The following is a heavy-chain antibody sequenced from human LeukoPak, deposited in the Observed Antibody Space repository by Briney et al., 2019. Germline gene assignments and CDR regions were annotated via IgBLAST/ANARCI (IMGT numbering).Heavy chain of an antibody. V-gene: IGHV4-39*01. CDR1: GGSISSSSYY. J-gene: IGHJ5*02. Sequence: SETLSLTCTVSGGSISSSSYYWGWIRQPPGKGLEWIGSIYYSGSTYYNPSLKSRVAISVDTSKNQFSLKLSSVTAADTAVYYCARHLDWFDPWGQGTLVTVSS. CDR2: IYYSGST. CDR3: ARHLDWFDP.